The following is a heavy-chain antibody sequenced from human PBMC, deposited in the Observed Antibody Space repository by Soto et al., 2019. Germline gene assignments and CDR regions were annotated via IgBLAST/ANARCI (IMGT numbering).Heavy chain of an antibody. J-gene: IGHJ4*02. V-gene: IGHV1-3*01. CDR1: GYSFTTYA. CDR2: INAGNGNT. CDR3: ARDKGYCSGASCYNALFDY. D-gene: IGHD2-2*02. Sequence: ASVKVSCKASGYSFTTYAMHWVRQAPGQRLEWMGWINAGNGNTKNSQKFQGRVTITRDTSASTVYMELSSLGSEDTAVYYCARDKGYCSGASCYNALFDYWGQGTLVTVSS.